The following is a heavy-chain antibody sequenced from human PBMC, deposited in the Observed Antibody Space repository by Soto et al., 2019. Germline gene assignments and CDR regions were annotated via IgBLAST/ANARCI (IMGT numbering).Heavy chain of an antibody. CDR1: YGSGVTLDYC. Sequence: TSVTLRLTWSVVYGSGVTLDYCCVLVRQPPGKGLDWIGNIYYSGSTFYNPSLRSRVTLSVDTSKNQFSLRLNSVTVADTDVYFCAGFVVPPSRSSDFEYWRKRTPDTVS. CDR3: AGFVVPPSRSSDFEY. V-gene: IGHV4-39*01. J-gene: IGHJ4*02. CDR2: IYYSGST. D-gene: IGHD6-13*01.